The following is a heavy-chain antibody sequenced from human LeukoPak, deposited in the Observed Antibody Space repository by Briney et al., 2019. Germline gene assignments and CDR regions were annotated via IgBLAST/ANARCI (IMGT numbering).Heavy chain of an antibody. CDR1: GFTFDDYA. V-gene: IGHV3-9*01. CDR2: ISWNSGSI. CDR3: AKDRHYGILTGYPKYFQH. D-gene: IGHD3-9*01. J-gene: IGHJ1*01. Sequence: GGSLRLSCAASGFTFDDYAMHWVRQAPGKGLEWVSGISWNSGSIGYADSVKGRFTISRDNAKNSLYLQMNSLRAEDTALYYCAKDRHYGILTGYPKYFQHWGQGTLVTVSS.